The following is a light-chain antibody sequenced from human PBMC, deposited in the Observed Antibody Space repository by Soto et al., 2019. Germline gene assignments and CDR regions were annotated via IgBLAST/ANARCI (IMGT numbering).Light chain of an antibody. CDR3: QQYHSYSWT. J-gene: IGKJ1*01. CDR2: ETS. Sequence: DIQMTQSPSTLSASVGDRVTITCRASQSVNRWLAWYQQKPGKAPKLLIYETSSLESGVPSRFGGRGSGTEFTITISSLQTDDFAIYYCQQYHSYSWTFGPATKV. V-gene: IGKV1-5*03. CDR1: QSVNRW.